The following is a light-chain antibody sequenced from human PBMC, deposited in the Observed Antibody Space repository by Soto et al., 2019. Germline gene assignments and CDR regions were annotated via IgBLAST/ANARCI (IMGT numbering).Light chain of an antibody. J-gene: IGLJ3*02. CDR3: SSYTTSRTWV. CDR2: EVS. V-gene: IGLV2-14*01. Sequence: QSALTQPASVSGSPGQSITIACTGTSSDVGNYNYVSWYQHHPGKAPKLMIYEVSYRPSGVSVRFSGSKSGNTASLTISGIQAEDEANYYCSSYTTSRTWVFGGGTKLTVL. CDR1: SSDVGNYNY.